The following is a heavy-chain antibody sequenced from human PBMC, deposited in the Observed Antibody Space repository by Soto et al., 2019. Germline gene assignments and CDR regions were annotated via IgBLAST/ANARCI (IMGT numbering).Heavy chain of an antibody. V-gene: IGHV4-39*01. J-gene: IGHJ4*02. CDR3: AISWDADYCDY. CDR2: IYYSGST. D-gene: IGHD6-13*01. CDR1: GGSISSSSYY. Sequence: QLQLQESGPGLVKPSETLSLTCTVSGGSISSSSYYWGWIRQPPGKGLEWIGSIYYSGSTYYNPSLKRRVTISVDTAKNQFSLKLSSVTAADAAVYYCAISWDADYCDYWGQGTLVTVAS.